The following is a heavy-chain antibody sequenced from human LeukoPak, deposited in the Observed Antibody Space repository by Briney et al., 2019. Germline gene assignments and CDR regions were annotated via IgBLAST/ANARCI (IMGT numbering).Heavy chain of an antibody. V-gene: IGHV4-59*01. CDR1: GGSISNYY. CDR3: ARDRSPEGYYDSSHWDYYHGMDV. CDR2: IYYSGST. D-gene: IGHD3-22*01. Sequence: SETLSLTCTVSGGSISNYYWSWIRQPPGKGLEWIGYIYYSGSTNYNPSLKSRVTISVDTSKNQFSLNLSSVTAADTAMYYCARDRSPEGYYDSSHWDYYHGMDVWGRGTTVTVSS. J-gene: IGHJ6*02.